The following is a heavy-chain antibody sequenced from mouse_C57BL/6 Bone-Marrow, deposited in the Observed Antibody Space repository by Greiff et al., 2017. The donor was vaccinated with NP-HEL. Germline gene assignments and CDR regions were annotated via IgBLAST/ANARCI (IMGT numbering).Heavy chain of an antibody. CDR3: ARQLRLPATHYAMDY. D-gene: IGHD3-2*02. CDR2: IDPEDGET. V-gene: IGHV14-2*01. Sequence: VQLQQSGAELVKPGASVKLSCTASGFNIKDYYMHWVKQRTEQGLEWIGRIDPEDGETKYAPKFQGKATITADTSSNTAYLQLSSLTSDDTAVYYCARQLRLPATHYAMDYWGQGTSVTVSS. CDR1: GFNIKDYY. J-gene: IGHJ4*01.